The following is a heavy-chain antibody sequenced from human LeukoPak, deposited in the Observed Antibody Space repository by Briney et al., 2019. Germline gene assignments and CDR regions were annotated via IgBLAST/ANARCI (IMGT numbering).Heavy chain of an antibody. Sequence: SETLSLTCAVYGGSFSGYYWSWIRQPPGKGLEWIGEINHSGSTNYNPSLKSRVTISVDTSKNHFSLKLSSVTAADTAVYYCARLSTAGYSSGWYPGYWGQGTLVTVSS. CDR2: INHSGST. J-gene: IGHJ4*02. CDR1: GGSFSGYY. CDR3: ARLSTAGYSSGWYPGY. V-gene: IGHV4-34*01. D-gene: IGHD6-19*01.